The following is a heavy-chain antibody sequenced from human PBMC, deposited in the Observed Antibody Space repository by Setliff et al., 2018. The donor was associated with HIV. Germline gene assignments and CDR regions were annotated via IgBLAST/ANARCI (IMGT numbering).Heavy chain of an antibody. V-gene: IGHV1-69-2*01. CDR2: VDPEDGET. J-gene: IGHJ4*02. CDR3: GTVRIAVPDDFDF. D-gene: IGHD6-19*01. CDR1: GYSFTTYF. Sequence: ASVKVSCKASGYSFTTYFMHWVRQAPGKGLEWMGRVDPEDGETIYAERFRGRISLTVDKSTGTAYMELNRLRSEDTAVYYCGTVRIAVPDDFDFWGQGTLVTVSS.